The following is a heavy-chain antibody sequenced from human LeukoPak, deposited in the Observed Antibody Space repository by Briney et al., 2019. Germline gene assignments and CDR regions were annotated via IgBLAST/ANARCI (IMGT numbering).Heavy chain of an antibody. CDR1: GSTFSPYA. D-gene: IGHD3-10*01. CDR2: ISDNT. Sequence: GGSLRLSCAVSGSTFSPYAMAWVRQAPGKGLEWVSGISDNTYYADSVRGRFTISRDNSKNTLYLQMNGLRAEDTAIYYCAKGQASGTYKYYFDYWGPGTLVTVSS. J-gene: IGHJ4*02. V-gene: IGHV3-23*01. CDR3: AKGQASGTYKYYFDY.